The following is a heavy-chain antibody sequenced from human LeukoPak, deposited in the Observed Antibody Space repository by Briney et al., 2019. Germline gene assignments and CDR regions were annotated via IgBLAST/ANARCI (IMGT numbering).Heavy chain of an antibody. D-gene: IGHD2-21*02. J-gene: IGHJ4*02. CDR3: VRDMTAMLQIFDY. CDR1: GFTFRNYA. CDR2: ITSNGGST. V-gene: IGHV3-64D*06. Sequence: GGSLRLSCSVSGFTFRNYAMHWVRQAPGKGLEYVSAITSNGGSTCYADPAKGRFTISRDDSKNTLFLQMDSLRLEDTAMYYCVRDMTAMLQIFDYWGQGTLVTVSS.